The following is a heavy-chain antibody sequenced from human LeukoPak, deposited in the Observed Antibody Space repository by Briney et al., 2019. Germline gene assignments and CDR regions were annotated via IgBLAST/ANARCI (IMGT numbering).Heavy chain of an antibody. CDR1: GFAFSSYN. V-gene: IGHV3-21*01. CDR2: ISTTSTYI. CDR3: ARDYDSTQQAFDY. J-gene: IGHJ4*02. Sequence: PGGSLRLSCAASGFAFSSYNMKWVRQAPGKGLEWVSFISTTSTYIYYADSVKGRFTISRDNAKNSLYLQMNSLRAEDTAVYYCARDYDSTQQAFDYWGQGTLVTVSS. D-gene: IGHD3-22*01.